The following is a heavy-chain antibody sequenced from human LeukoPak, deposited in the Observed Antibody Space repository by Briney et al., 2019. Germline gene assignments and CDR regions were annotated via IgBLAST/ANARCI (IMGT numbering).Heavy chain of an antibody. CDR2: INPNSGDT. CDR1: GYTFTGYH. Sequence: GASVKVSCKTSGYTFTGYHMHWGRQAPGQGLEWMGRINPNSGDTNYAQKFQGRVTMTRDTSISTAYMELSRLTSDDTAMYYCARDYCSSTSCLFDYWGQGTLVTVSS. D-gene: IGHD2-2*01. J-gene: IGHJ4*02. V-gene: IGHV1-2*06. CDR3: ARDYCSSTSCLFDY.